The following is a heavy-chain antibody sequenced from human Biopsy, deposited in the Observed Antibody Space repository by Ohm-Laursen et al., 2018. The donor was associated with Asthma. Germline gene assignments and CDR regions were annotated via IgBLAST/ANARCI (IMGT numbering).Heavy chain of an antibody. V-gene: IGHV3-30*01. Sequence: SLRLSCAASGFSFSNFAIHWVRQAPGKGLEWVVVISKDASTQDYADSAKGRFTMARDNSKNTLDLRMNSLREEDTAVYYCVRDGTDDAFDIWGQGTVVSVSS. CDR1: GFSFSNFA. CDR3: VRDGTDDAFDI. CDR2: ISKDASTQ. D-gene: IGHD1-1*01. J-gene: IGHJ3*02.